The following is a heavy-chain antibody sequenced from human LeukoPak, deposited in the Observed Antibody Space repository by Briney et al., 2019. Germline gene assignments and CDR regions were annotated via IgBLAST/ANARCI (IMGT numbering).Heavy chain of an antibody. Sequence: PGGSRRLSCAASGCTVSRNYMSGVRQAPGKGWEWVSVIYPGGGTYYADSVKGRFTVSSDNSKNTLYLQMSSLRVEDTAVYYCAREAHDYSKGAGYGMDVWGQGTTVTVSS. D-gene: IGHD4-4*01. V-gene: IGHV3-66*01. CDR1: GCTVSRNY. J-gene: IGHJ6*02. CDR2: IYPGGGT. CDR3: AREAHDYSKGAGYGMDV.